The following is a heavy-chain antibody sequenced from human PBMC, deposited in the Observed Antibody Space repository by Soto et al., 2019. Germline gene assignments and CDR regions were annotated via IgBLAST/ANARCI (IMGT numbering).Heavy chain of an antibody. V-gene: IGHV3-21*01. CDR3: GRSTSGESPDY. D-gene: IGHD2-2*01. CDR1: GFTFSSYG. J-gene: IGHJ4*02. Sequence: EVQMVESGGGLVKPGGSLRLSCAASGFTFSSYGMHWVRQAPGKGLEWVSSIDWGSSYIPYADSVRGRFTISRDNAKSSVELQMISLRAEDTAVYYCGRSTSGESPDYWGQGTLVTVSS. CDR2: IDWGSSYI.